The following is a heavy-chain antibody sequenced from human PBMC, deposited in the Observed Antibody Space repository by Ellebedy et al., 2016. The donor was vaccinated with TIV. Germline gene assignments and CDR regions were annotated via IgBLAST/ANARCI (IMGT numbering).Heavy chain of an antibody. CDR3: ARDADVDTAMASEGGQLYYYYGMDV. J-gene: IGHJ6*02. CDR1: GYTFTSYG. Sequence: ASVKVSXXASGYTFTSYGISWVRQAPGQGLEWMGWISAYNGNTNYAQKLQGRVTMTTDTSTSTAYMELRSLRSDDTAVYYCARDADVDTAMASEGGQLYYYYGMDVWGQGTTVTVSS. V-gene: IGHV1-18*04. D-gene: IGHD5-18*01. CDR2: ISAYNGNT.